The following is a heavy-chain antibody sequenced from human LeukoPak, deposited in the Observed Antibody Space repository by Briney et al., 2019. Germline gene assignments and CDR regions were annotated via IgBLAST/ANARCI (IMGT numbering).Heavy chain of an antibody. Sequence: PSETLSLTCTVSGGSVSSGSYYWSWIRQPPGKGLEWTGYIYYSGSTNYNPSLKSRVTISVDTSKNQFSLKLSSVTAADTAVYYCATRIILYGSGSYQVSWFDPWGQGTLVTVSS. CDR1: GGSVSSGSYY. V-gene: IGHV4-61*01. J-gene: IGHJ5*02. D-gene: IGHD3-10*01. CDR2: IYYSGST. CDR3: ATRIILYGSGSYQVSWFDP.